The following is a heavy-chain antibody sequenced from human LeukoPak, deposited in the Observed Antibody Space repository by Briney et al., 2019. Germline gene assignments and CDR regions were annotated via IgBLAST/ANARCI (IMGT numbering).Heavy chain of an antibody. CDR1: GGSISSYY. J-gene: IGHJ4*02. D-gene: IGHD6-6*01. V-gene: IGHV4-38-2*02. CDR3: AKIEYSSSSIDY. CDR2: IYHSGST. Sequence: PSETLSLTCTVSGGSISSYYWGWIRQPPGKGLEWIGSIYHSGSTYYNPSLKSRVTISVDTSKNQFSLKLSSVTAADTAVYYCAKIEYSSSSIDYWGQGTLVTVSS.